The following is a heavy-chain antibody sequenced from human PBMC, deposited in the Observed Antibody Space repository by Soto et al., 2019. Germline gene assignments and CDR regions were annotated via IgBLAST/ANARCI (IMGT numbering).Heavy chain of an antibody. CDR2: IYYSGST. J-gene: IGHJ5*02. CDR1: GGSISSYY. CDR3: ARGRGSGSPDNWFDP. Sequence: SETLSLTCTVSGGSISSYYWSWIRQPPGKGLEWIGYIYYSGSTNYNPSLKSRVIISIDTSKNQFSLKLRSVTAADTAVYYCARGRGSGSPDNWFDPWGQGTLVTVSS. D-gene: IGHD3-10*01. V-gene: IGHV4-59*12.